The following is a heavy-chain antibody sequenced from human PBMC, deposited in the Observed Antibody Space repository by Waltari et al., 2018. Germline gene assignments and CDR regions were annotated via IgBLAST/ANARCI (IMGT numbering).Heavy chain of an antibody. V-gene: IGHV1-46*01. CDR1: GYTFTSYY. CDR3: ARDGHDVPPFLDYDFWSGYYPSDYFDY. J-gene: IGHJ4*02. CDR2: INPSGGST. D-gene: IGHD3-3*01. Sequence: QVQLVQSGAEVKKPGASVKVSCKASGYTFTSYYMHWVRQAPGQGLEWMGIINPSGGSTSYAQKFQGRVTMTRDTSTSTVYMELSSLRSEDTAVYYCARDGHDVPPFLDYDFWSGYYPSDYFDYWGQGTLVTVSS.